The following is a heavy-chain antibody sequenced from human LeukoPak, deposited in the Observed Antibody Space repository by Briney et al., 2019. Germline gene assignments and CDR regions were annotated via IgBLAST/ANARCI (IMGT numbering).Heavy chain of an antibody. CDR3: ARDPDLVSY. Sequence: LDWVSSISSSSSYIYYADSVKGRFTISRDNAKNSLYLQMNSLRAEDTAVYYCARDPDLVSYWGQGTLVTVSS. V-gene: IGHV3-21*01. CDR2: ISSSSSYI. J-gene: IGHJ4*02. D-gene: IGHD5/OR15-5a*01.